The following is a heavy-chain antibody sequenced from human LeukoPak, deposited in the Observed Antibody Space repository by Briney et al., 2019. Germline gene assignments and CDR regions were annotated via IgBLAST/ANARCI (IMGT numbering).Heavy chain of an antibody. D-gene: IGHD6-13*01. Sequence: GRSLRLSSAASGFTFTSYAMSWVRQAPGQGMEWVSAIRGSGRSTYCGDSVKGRCTISRDNSKNTLYLQMNSLRAEDTAVYYCAKSSGYSSSWPTDYWGQGTLVTVSS. CDR1: GFTFTSYA. J-gene: IGHJ4*02. CDR3: AKSSGYSSSWPTDY. CDR2: IRGSGRST. V-gene: IGHV3-23*01.